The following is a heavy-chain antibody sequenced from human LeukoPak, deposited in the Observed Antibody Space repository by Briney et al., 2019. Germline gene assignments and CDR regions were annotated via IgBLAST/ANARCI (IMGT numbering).Heavy chain of an antibody. CDR1: GGSISSSSYY. CDR2: IYYSGST. V-gene: IGHV4-39*01. CDR3: ASLLGYCSGGSCHNWFDP. D-gene: IGHD2-15*01. Sequence: SETLSLTCTVSGGSISSSSYYWGWIRQPPGKGLEWIGSIYYSGSTYYNPSLKSRVTISVDTSKNQFSLKLSSVTAADTAVYYCASLLGYCSGGSCHNWFDPWGQGTLVTVSS. J-gene: IGHJ5*02.